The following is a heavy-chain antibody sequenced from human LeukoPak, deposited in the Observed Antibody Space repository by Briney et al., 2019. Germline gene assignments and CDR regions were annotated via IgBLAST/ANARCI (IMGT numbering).Heavy chain of an antibody. CDR2: INPSGGST. CDR1: GYTFTSYY. D-gene: IGHD4-17*01. J-gene: IGHJ4*02. CDR3: AREGYGDYVAVY. V-gene: IGHV1-46*01. Sequence: ASVRVSCKASGYTFTSYYMHWVRQAPGQGLEWMGIINPSGGSTSYAQKFQGRVTMTRDMSTSTVYMELSSLRSEDTAVYYCAREGYGDYVAVYWGQGTLVTVSS.